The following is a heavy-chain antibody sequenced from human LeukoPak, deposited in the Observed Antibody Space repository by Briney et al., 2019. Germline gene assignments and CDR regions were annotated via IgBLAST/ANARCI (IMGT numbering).Heavy chain of an antibody. CDR2: INTDGSST. Sequence: PGGSLRLSCAASGFTFSSYWMHWVRQAPGKGLLWVSRINTDGSSTTYADSVKGRFTISRDNAKNTLYLQMNSLRAEDTAVYHCAKDVVGQQWPENYWGQGTLVTVSS. D-gene: IGHD6-19*01. V-gene: IGHV3-74*01. CDR1: GFTFSSYW. J-gene: IGHJ4*02. CDR3: AKDVVGQQWPENY.